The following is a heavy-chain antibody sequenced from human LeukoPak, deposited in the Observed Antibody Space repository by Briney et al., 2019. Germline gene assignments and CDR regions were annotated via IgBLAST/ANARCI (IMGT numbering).Heavy chain of an antibody. J-gene: IGHJ4*02. D-gene: IGHD2-21*02. V-gene: IGHV4-34*01. CDR2: INHSGST. Sequence: SETLSLTCAVYSGSFSGYYWSWIRQPPGKGLEWIGEINHSGSTNYNPSLKSRVTISVDTSKNQFSLKLSSVTAAVTAVYYCAGPPYCGGDCTNYWGQGTLVTVSS. CDR3: AGPPYCGGDCTNY. CDR1: SGSFSGYY.